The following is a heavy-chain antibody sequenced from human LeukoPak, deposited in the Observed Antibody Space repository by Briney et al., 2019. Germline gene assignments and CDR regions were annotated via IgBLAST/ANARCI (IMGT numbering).Heavy chain of an antibody. J-gene: IGHJ4*02. CDR3: TRLAVAYFDS. D-gene: IGHD6-19*01. CDR1: GFIVSNNY. Sequence: GSLRLSCAASGFIVSNNYMGLVRQAPGKGLEWVSVIYSSGSTYYPDSVKGRFTISRDGSKNTLFLQMNSLRAEDTAVYYCTRLAVAYFDSWGQGTLVTVSS. V-gene: IGHV3-66*04. CDR2: IYSSGST.